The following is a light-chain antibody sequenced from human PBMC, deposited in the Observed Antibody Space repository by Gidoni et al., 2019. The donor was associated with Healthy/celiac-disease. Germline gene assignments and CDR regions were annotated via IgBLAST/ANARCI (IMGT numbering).Light chain of an antibody. CDR3: AAWDDSLNGWV. J-gene: IGLJ3*02. CDR2: STN. CDR1: SSNIGSNT. V-gene: IGLV1-44*01. Sequence: QSVLTQPPSASGTPGQGVTIPCSGSSSNIGSNTVNWYQQLPGTAPKLLIYSTNQRPSGVPDRFSGSKSGTSASLAISGLQSEDEADYYCAAWDDSLNGWVFGGGTKLTVL.